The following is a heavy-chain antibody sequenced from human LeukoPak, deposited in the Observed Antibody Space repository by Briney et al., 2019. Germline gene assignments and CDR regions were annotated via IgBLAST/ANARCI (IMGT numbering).Heavy chain of an antibody. J-gene: IGHJ4*02. D-gene: IGHD2-15*01. V-gene: IGHV3-23*01. CDR1: GFTFSVAA. CDR2: IGASGEST. CDR3: ARGIEASD. Sequence: PGGSLRLSCAASGFTFSVAAMTWVRQAPGKGLEWVSLIGASGESTYYADSVKGRFTISRDNAKNSLYLQMNSLRDEDTAVYYCARGIEASDWGQGTLVTVSS.